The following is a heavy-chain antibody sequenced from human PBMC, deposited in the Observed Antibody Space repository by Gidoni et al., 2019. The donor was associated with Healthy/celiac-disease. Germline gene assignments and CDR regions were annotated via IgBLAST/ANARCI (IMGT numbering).Heavy chain of an antibody. Sequence: QVQLQESGPGLVKPSETLSLPCTVPGGPISSYYWSWIRQPPGKGLEWIGYIYYSGSTNYNPSLKSRVTISVDTAKNQFSLKLSSVTAADTAVYYCARSTVTTAYYYYGMDVWGQGTTVTVSS. D-gene: IGHD4-17*01. CDR1: GGPISSYY. CDR2: IYYSGST. J-gene: IGHJ6*02. CDR3: ARSTVTTAYYYYGMDV. V-gene: IGHV4-59*01.